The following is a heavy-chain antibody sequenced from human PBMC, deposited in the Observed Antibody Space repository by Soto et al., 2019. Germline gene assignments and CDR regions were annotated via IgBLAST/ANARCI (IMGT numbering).Heavy chain of an antibody. D-gene: IGHD1-1*01. CDR1: GFSLNTTGMC. CDR3: ARIPKAGTTGFDF. Sequence: ESGPTLVNPTQTVTLTCTFSGFSLNTTGMCVNWIRQPPGKALEWLALIDWDDDKYYSASLRTRLSISKDTSKNQVVLTMTKMDPVDTATYYCARIPKAGTTGFDFWGQGTLVTVSS. J-gene: IGHJ4*02. V-gene: IGHV2-70*01. CDR2: IDWDDDK.